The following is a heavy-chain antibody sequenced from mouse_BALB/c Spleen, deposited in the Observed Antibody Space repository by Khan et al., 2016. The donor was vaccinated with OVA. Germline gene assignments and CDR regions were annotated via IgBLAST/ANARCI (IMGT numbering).Heavy chain of an antibody. V-gene: IGHV1-20*02. CDR3: ARSDGRDFDY. CDR1: GYSFTGYF. CDR2: INPHIGET. J-gene: IGHJ2*01. D-gene: IGHD1-1*01. Sequence: VQLQQSGPELVKPGASVKISCKASGYSFTGYFMNWVMQSHGKSLEWIGRINPHIGETFYNQKFKGKATLTVDESSSTAHMELRSLASEDSAVYYCARSDGRDFDYWGQGTTLTVSS.